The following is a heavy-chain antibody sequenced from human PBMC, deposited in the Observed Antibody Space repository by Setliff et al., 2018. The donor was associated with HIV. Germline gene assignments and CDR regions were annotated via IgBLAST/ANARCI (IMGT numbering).Heavy chain of an antibody. CDR3: ARDTSGGY. Sequence: PSETLSLTCTVSGGSISSSSHYWGWIRQPPGKGLEWIGYIYYSGSTNYNPSLKSRVTISIDTSKNQFSLKLSSVTAADTAVYYCARDTSGGYWGQGTLVTVSS. CDR2: IYYSGST. D-gene: IGHD3-10*01. CDR1: GGSISSSSHY. V-gene: IGHV4-39*02. J-gene: IGHJ4*02.